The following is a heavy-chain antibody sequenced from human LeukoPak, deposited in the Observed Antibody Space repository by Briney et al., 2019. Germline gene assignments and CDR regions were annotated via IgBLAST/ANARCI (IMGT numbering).Heavy chain of an antibody. V-gene: IGHV4-59*01. CDR2: IYYSGST. J-gene: IGHJ6*03. D-gene: IGHD3-10*01. Sequence: SETLSLTCTVSGDSISSYYWSWIRQPPGKGLEWIGYIYYSGSTNYNPSLKSRVTISVDTSKNQFSLKLSSVTAADTAVYYCARVTYYYGSGSYYNVNYYYYMDVWGKGTTVTVSS. CDR3: ARVTYYYGSGSYYNVNYYYYMDV. CDR1: GDSISSYY.